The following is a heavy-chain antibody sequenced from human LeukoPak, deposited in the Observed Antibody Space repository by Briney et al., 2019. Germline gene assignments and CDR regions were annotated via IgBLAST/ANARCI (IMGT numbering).Heavy chain of an antibody. CDR3: ARELRFLEWYTNPYYFDY. V-gene: IGHV1-2*02. CDR2: INPNSGGT. D-gene: IGHD3-3*01. CDR1: GYTFTGYY. Sequence: AASVKVSCTASGYTFTGYYMDWVRQAPGQGLEWMGWINPNSGGTNYAQKFQGRVTMTRDTSISTAYMELSRLRSDDTAVYYCARELRFLEWYTNPYYFDYRGQGTLVTVSS. J-gene: IGHJ4*02.